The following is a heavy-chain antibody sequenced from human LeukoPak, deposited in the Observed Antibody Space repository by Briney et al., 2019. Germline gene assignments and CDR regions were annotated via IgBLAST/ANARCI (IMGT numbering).Heavy chain of an antibody. D-gene: IGHD2-15*01. CDR2: IFYSGST. Sequence: SETLSLTRTVSGGSISSYYWSWIRQPPGKGLEWIGYIFYSGSTNYNPSLKSRVTISVDTSKKQFSLKLSSVTAADTAVYYCARRDMYYYSMDVWGQGTTVTVSS. CDR3: ARRDMYYYSMDV. J-gene: IGHJ6*02. CDR1: GGSISSYY. V-gene: IGHV4-59*08.